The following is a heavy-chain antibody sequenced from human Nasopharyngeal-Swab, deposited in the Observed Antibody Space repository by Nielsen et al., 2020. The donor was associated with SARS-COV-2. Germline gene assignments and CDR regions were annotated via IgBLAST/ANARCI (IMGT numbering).Heavy chain of an antibody. CDR3: ASSIRYSGYDLGFDY. D-gene: IGHD5-12*01. CDR2: IYYSGST. J-gene: IGHJ4*02. Sequence: RQAPGKGLEWIGSIYYSGSTYYNPSLKSRATISVDTSKNQFSLKLSSVTAADTAVYYCASSIRYSGYDLGFDYWGQGTLVTVSS. V-gene: IGHV4-39*07.